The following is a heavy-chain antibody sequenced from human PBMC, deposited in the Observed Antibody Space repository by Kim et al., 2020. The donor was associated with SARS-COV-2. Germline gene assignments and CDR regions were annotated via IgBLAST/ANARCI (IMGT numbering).Heavy chain of an antibody. CDR1: GGSISSSSYY. CDR2: IYYSGST. J-gene: IGHJ6*02. Sequence: SDTLSLTCTVSGGSISSSSYYWGWIRQPPGKGLVWIGGIYYSGSTYYNPSLKSRVTISVDTSTNQFSLKLSSVTAADTAVYYCARHAVSMDVWGQGTTVTVSS. CDR3: ARHAVSMDV. V-gene: IGHV4-39*01.